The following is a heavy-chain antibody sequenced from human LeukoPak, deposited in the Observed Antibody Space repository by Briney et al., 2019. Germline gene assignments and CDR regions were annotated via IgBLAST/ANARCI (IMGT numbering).Heavy chain of an antibody. Sequence: GGSLRLSCAASGFTFSSYEMNWVRQAPGKGLEWVSYISSSGSTIYYADSVKGRFTISRDNAKNSLYLQMNSLRAEDTAVYYCARDGIAVAGTPEQREDYWGQGTLVTVSS. D-gene: IGHD6-19*01. CDR1: GFTFSSYE. J-gene: IGHJ4*02. V-gene: IGHV3-48*03. CDR3: ARDGIAVAGTPEQREDY. CDR2: ISSSGSTI.